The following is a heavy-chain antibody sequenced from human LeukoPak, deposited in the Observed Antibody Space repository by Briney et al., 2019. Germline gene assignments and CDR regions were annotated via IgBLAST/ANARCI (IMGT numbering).Heavy chain of an antibody. J-gene: IGHJ4*02. Sequence: GSLRLSCAVSGFTFSSYAMHWVRQAPGKGLEYVSTISSNGGSTYYANSVKGRFTISRDNSKNTLYLQMGSLRAEDMAVYYCARACLYYYGSGSYPDYWGQGTLVTVSS. CDR2: ISSNGGST. CDR1: GFTFSSYA. D-gene: IGHD3-10*01. CDR3: ARACLYYYGSGSYPDY. V-gene: IGHV3-64*01.